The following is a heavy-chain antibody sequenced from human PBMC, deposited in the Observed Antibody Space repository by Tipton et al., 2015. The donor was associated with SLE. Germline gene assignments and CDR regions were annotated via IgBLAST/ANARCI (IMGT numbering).Heavy chain of an antibody. CDR2: INHSGST. CDR1: GGSISSSSYY. J-gene: IGHJ5*02. V-gene: IGHV4-39*07. D-gene: IGHD6-19*01. Sequence: LRLSCTVSGGSISSSSYYWSWIRQPPGKGLEWIGEINHSGSTNYNPSLKSRVTISVDTSKNQFSLKLSSVTAADTAVYYCARVTSSGWTESWFDPWGQGTLVTVSS. CDR3: ARVTSSGWTESWFDP.